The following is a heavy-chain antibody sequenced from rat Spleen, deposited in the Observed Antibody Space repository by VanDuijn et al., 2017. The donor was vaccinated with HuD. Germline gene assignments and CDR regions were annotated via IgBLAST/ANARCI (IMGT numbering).Heavy chain of an antibody. D-gene: IGHD5-1*01. CDR1: GFTFSSVA. J-gene: IGHJ2*01. V-gene: IGHV5-25*01. Sequence: EVLPLESGGGLGQPGRSLKLSCAASGFTFSSVAMAWVRQVPKKGLEWVASITSGGSNTYYPDSVKGRFTMTRDNAKSILYLQMDSLRSEDTATYYCAKVTGSGFDYWGQGVMVTVSS. CDR2: ITSGGSNT. CDR3: AKVTGSGFDY.